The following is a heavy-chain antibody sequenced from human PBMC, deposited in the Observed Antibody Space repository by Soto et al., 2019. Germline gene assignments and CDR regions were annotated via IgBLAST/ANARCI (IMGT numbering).Heavy chain of an antibody. Sequence: QVQLVESGGGVVQPGRSLRLSCAASGFTFSSYGMHWVRQAPGKGLEWVAVISYDGSNKYYADSVKGRFTISRDNSKNTLYLQMNSLRAEDTAVYYCAKAQEVPAVAIDYWGQGTLVTVSS. CDR1: GFTFSSYG. J-gene: IGHJ4*02. D-gene: IGHD2-2*01. CDR2: ISYDGSNK. CDR3: AKAQEVPAVAIDY. V-gene: IGHV3-30*18.